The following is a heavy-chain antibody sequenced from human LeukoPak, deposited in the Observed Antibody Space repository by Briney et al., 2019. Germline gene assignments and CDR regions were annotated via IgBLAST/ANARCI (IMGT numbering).Heavy chain of an antibody. CDR2: ITNDGSST. V-gene: IGHV3-74*01. CDR1: GLTFSSHW. Sequence: GGSLRLSCAASGLTFSSHWMHWVRQAPGKGLVWVSRITNDGSSTTYADSVKGRFTISRDNAKNTLYLQMNSLRAEDTAVYYCATLRDGYNYAFDIWGQGTMVTVSS. D-gene: IGHD5-24*01. CDR3: ATLRDGYNYAFDI. J-gene: IGHJ3*02.